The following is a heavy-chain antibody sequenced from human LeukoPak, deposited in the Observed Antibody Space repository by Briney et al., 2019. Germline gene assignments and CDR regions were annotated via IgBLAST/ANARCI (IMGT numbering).Heavy chain of an antibody. D-gene: IGHD3-16*01. CDR1: GGSISSYY. CDR3: ARWGFGPPAV. V-gene: IGHV4-59*01. CDR2: VYYSGST. Sequence: NPSETLSLTCTVSGGSISSYYWSWIRQPPGKGLEWIGYVYYSGSTNYNPSLKSRVTISIDTSKNQFSLKLSSVTAADTAVYYCARWGFGPPAVWGQGTMVTVSS. J-gene: IGHJ3*01.